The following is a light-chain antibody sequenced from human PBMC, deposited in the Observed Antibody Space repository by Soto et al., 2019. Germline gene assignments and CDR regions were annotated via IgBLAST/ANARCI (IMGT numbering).Light chain of an antibody. CDR2: DAS. CDR1: QSVSTY. CDR3: QHRSNWRA. Sequence: EIVLTQSPATLSLSPGERATLSCRASQSVSTYLAWYQQKPGQAPRLLIYDASNRATGIPARFSGSGSGTDFTLTISSLEPEDFAGYYCQHRSNWRAFGGGTKVEIK. J-gene: IGKJ4*01. V-gene: IGKV3-11*01.